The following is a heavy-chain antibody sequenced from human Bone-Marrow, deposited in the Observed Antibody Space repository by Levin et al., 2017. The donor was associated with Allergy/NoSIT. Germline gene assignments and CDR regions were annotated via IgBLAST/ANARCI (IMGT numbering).Heavy chain of an antibody. J-gene: IGHJ3*01. D-gene: IGHD2-15*01. Sequence: PEASVKVSCAASGFTFSDYYMNWIRQAPGKGLEWLSYITSDRSYTHYAESVKGRFTISRDNAKNSLYLQINSLRAEDTAVYYCARDHGYCSGGSCYSFAFDLWGQGTMVTVSS. CDR1: GFTFSDYY. V-gene: IGHV3-11*05. CDR3: ARDHGYCSGGSCYSFAFDL. CDR2: ITSDRSYT.